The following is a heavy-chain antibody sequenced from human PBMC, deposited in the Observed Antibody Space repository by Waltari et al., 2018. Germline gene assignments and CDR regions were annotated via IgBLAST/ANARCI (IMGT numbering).Heavy chain of an antibody. CDR2: ISWNSGSI. V-gene: IGHV3-9*01. D-gene: IGHD3-3*01. J-gene: IGHJ4*02. CDR3: AKDIGHDFWSGSESPFDY. Sequence: EVQLVESGGGLVQPGRSLRLSCAASGFTFDDYAMHWVRQAPGKGLEWVSGISWNSGSIGYADSVKGRFTISRDNAKNSLYLQMNSLRAEDTALYYCAKDIGHDFWSGSESPFDYWGQGTLVTVSS. CDR1: GFTFDDYA.